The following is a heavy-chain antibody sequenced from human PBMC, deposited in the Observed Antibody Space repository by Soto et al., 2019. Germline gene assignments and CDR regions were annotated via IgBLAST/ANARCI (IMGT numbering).Heavy chain of an antibody. J-gene: IGHJ4*02. V-gene: IGHV1-69*02. CDR1: GGTFRNYP. CDR2: IFPLTDIP. Sequence: QVQLVQSGAEVKKPGSSVKVSCKASGGTFRNYPINWVRQAPGQGLEWMGSIFPLTDIPDYAQNFQARLTISADKSTNTAYMELSSLTSDDTAMYFRARGPLVVLNYFESWGQGTLVTVSS. CDR3: ARGPLVVLNYFES.